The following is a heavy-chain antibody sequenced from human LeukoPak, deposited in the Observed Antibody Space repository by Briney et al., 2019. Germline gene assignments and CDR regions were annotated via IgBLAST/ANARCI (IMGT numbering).Heavy chain of an antibody. D-gene: IGHD6-13*01. V-gene: IGHV1-69*13. CDR2: IIPIFGTA. CDR1: GGTFSSYA. Sequence: SVKVSCKASGGTFSSYAISWVRQAPGQGLEWMGGIIPIFGTANYAQKFQGRVTITADESTSTAYMELSSLRSEDTAVYYCAIHLPIAAAGGGVYYYYYYMDVWGQGTLVTVSS. J-gene: IGHJ6*03. CDR3: AIHLPIAAAGGGVYYYYYYMDV.